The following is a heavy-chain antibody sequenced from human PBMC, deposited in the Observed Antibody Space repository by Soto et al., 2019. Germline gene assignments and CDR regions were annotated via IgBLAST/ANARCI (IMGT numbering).Heavy chain of an antibody. CDR3: ARGPRRYFDL. CDR2: IYYSANT. Sequence: QVQLQESGPGLVKPSETLSLTCTVSGDSVSSGNYYWSWIRQPPRKGLEWIGYIYYSANTNYNPSLKSRVTISVDTSDNQLSLKPRSVTAADTAVYYCARGPRRYFDLWGRGTLVTVSS. J-gene: IGHJ2*01. V-gene: IGHV4-61*01. CDR1: GDSVSSGNYY.